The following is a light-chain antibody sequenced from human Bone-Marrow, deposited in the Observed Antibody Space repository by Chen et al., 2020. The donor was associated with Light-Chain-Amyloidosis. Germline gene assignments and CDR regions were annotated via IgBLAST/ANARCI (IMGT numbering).Light chain of an antibody. CDR3: QVWDRGSDRPV. Sequence: SYVLTQPSSVSVAPGQTATIACGGNNIGSTSVHWYQQTPGQAPLLVVYDDSDRPSGIPERLAGSDSGNTATLTSSGVAAGDEADYYCQVWDRGSDRPVFGGGTKLTVL. J-gene: IGLJ3*02. CDR1: NIGSTS. CDR2: DDS. V-gene: IGLV3-21*02.